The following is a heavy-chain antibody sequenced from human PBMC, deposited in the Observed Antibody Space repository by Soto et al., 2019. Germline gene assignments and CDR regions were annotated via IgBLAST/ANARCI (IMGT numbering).Heavy chain of an antibody. CDR3: ARGCGGPYYFDT. Sequence: PSETLSLTCTVSGGSLSSFYWVWIRQTPGKELEWIGQIYHSGSTIYNPSLESRVTILVDSSKNHVSLDLTSLTAADTAVYYCARGCGGPYYFDTWGQGALVTVSS. D-gene: IGHD3-9*01. V-gene: IGHV4-59*01. J-gene: IGHJ5*02. CDR1: GGSLSSFY. CDR2: IYHSGST.